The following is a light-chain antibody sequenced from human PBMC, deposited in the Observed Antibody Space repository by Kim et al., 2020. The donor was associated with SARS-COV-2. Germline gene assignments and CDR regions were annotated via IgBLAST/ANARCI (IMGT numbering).Light chain of an antibody. Sequence: ASVGDRVTITCRTSQSISSWLAWYQQKPGKAPKLLIYKASSLESGVPSRFSGSGSGTEFTLTISSLQPDDFATYYCQQYNSYPWTFGQGTKVDIK. V-gene: IGKV1-5*03. CDR1: QSISSW. J-gene: IGKJ1*01. CDR3: QQYNSYPWT. CDR2: KAS.